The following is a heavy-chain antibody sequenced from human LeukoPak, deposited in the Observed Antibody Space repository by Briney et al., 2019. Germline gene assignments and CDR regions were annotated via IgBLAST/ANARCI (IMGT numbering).Heavy chain of an antibody. J-gene: IGHJ6*03. D-gene: IGHD2-15*01. Sequence: GGSLRLSCAASGFTFNNYNMNWVRQAPGKALEWVSSITSSGTYIFYADSVKGRFTISRDNAKNSLYLQMNSLRAEDTAVYYCARQRWSWYFYMDVWGKGTTVTISS. V-gene: IGHV3-21*01. CDR1: GFTFNNYN. CDR3: ARQRWSWYFYMDV. CDR2: ITSSGTYI.